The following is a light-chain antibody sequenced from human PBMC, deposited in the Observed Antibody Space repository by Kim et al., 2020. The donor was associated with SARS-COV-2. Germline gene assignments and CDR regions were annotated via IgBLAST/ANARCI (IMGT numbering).Light chain of an antibody. CDR1: SSVIGGYNY. CDR3: SSYTCSSTVV. Sequence: GQSITTSCTRTSSVIGGYNYVSWYQQHTGKAPMLLIYDVSNRPSGFSNRFSGSKSANTASLTISGLQAEDEADYYCSSYTCSSTVVFGGGTQLTVL. CDR2: DVS. V-gene: IGLV2-14*03. J-gene: IGLJ2*01.